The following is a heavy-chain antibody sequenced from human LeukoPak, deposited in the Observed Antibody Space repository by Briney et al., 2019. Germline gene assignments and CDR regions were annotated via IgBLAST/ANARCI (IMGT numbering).Heavy chain of an antibody. CDR2: INPNSGGT. D-gene: IGHD1-26*01. V-gene: IGHV1-2*02. J-gene: IGHJ4*02. Sequence: ASVKVSCKASGYTFTGYYMHWVRQAPGQGLEWMGWINPNSGGTNYAQKFQGRATMTRDTSISTAYMELSRLRSDDTAVYYCARGLVGATPLYDYWGQGTLVTVSS. CDR1: GYTFTGYY. CDR3: ARGLVGATPLYDY.